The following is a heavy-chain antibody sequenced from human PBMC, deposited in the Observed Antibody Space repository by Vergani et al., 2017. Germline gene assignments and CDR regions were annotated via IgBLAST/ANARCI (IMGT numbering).Heavy chain of an antibody. D-gene: IGHD6-13*01. CDR2: ISGHGDRT. Sequence: EVHLLESGGGQVEAGGSLRLSCVASGFTFSNSAMSWVRQTSGKGLEWVSAISGHGDRTYYADSVKGRFTISRDNSKNTLYLQMNSLRAEDTAVYYCAKVSWGSWGWFDPWGQGTLVTVSS. V-gene: IGHV3-23*01. CDR3: AKVSWGSWGWFDP. CDR1: GFTFSNSA. J-gene: IGHJ5*02.